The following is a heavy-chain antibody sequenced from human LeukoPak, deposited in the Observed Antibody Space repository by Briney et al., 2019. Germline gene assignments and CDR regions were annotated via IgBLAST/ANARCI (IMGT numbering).Heavy chain of an antibody. CDR1: GFTFSSYA. CDR2: ISGSGGST. CDR3: AKDRFYGSGSYYKPLDY. V-gene: IGHV3-23*01. D-gene: IGHD3-10*01. J-gene: IGHJ4*02. Sequence: PGGSLRLSCAASGFTFSSYAMSWVRQAPGKGLEWVSAISGSGGSTYYADSVKGRFTISRDNSKNTLYLQMNSLRAEDTAVYYCAKDRFYGSGSYYKPLDYWGQGTLVTVSS.